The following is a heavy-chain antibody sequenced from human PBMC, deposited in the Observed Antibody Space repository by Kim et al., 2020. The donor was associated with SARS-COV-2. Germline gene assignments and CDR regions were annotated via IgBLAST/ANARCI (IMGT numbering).Heavy chain of an antibody. D-gene: IGHD3-16*01. CDR1: GGSFSGYY. CDR3: ARGGGTWTMGY. J-gene: IGHJ4*02. CDR2: INHSGST. Sequence: SETLSLTCAVYGGSFSGYYWSWIRQPPGKGLEWIGEINHSGSTNYNPSLKSRVTISVDTSKNQFSLKLSSVTAADTAVYYCARGGGTWTMGYWGQGTLVTVSS. V-gene: IGHV4-34*01.